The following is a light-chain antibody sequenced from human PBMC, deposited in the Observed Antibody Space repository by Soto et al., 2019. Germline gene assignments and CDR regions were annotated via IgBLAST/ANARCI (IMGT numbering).Light chain of an antibody. CDR2: GNS. CDR3: QSYDSSLSGSV. Sequence: QSVRTQPPSLSGAPGQRVTISCTGSSSNIGAGYDVHWYQQLPGTAPKLLIYGNSNRPSGVPDRFSGSKSGTSASLAITGLQAEDEADYYCQSYDSSLSGSVFGGGTKVTVL. J-gene: IGLJ2*01. CDR1: SSNIGAGYD. V-gene: IGLV1-40*01.